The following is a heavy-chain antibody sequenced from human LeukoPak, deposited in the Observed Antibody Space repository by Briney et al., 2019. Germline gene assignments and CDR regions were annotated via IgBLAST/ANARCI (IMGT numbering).Heavy chain of an antibody. CDR2: IYSGGST. D-gene: IGHD3-10*01. J-gene: IGHJ4*02. CDR3: ARDFDYGSGTFDY. CDR1: GFTVSSNY. Sequence: GGSLRLSCAASGFTVSSNYMSWVRQAPGKGLEWVSVIYSGGSTYYADSVKGRFTISRDNSKNTLYLQMNSLRAEDTAVYYCARDFDYGSGTFDYWGQETLVTVSS. V-gene: IGHV3-66*01.